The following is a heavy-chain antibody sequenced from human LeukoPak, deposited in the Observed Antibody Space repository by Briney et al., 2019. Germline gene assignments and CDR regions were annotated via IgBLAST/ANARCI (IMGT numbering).Heavy chain of an antibody. CDR1: GFTFSNIW. CDR2: ISPGGDGG. J-gene: IGHJ5*02. CDR3: ARGYSYGTNWFDP. D-gene: IGHD5-18*01. Sequence: PGGSLRLSCAAAGFTFSNIWMSWVRQAPGRGLEWVANISPGGDGGRYVDSVKGRFTISRDNAKNSLYLQMNSLRAEDTAVYYCARGYSYGTNWFDPWGQGTLVTVSS. V-gene: IGHV3-7*04.